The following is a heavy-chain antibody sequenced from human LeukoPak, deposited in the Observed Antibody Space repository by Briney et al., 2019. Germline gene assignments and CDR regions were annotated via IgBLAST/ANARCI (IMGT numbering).Heavy chain of an antibody. CDR3: ASRGHYYPIYYYYGMDV. V-gene: IGHV1-69*13. Sequence: SVNVSCKASGGTFSTYAISWVRQAPGQGLEGMGGIIPIFGTANYAQKFQGRVTITADESTSTAYMELSSLRSEDTAVYYCASRGHYYPIYYYYGMDVWGQGTTVTVSS. J-gene: IGHJ6*01. CDR2: IIPIFGTA. D-gene: IGHD3-22*01. CDR1: GGTFSTYA.